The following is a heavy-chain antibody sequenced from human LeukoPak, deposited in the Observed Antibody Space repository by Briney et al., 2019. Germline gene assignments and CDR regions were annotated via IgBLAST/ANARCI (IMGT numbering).Heavy chain of an antibody. J-gene: IGHJ5*02. D-gene: IGHD3-22*01. CDR1: GFTFSSYG. V-gene: IGHV3-30*02. CDR2: IRYDGSNK. CDR3: ARLEYYYDSSGYYYDWFDP. Sequence: GGSLRLSCAASGFTFSSYGMHWVRQAPGKGLEWVAFIRYDGSNKYYADSVKGRFTISRDNSKNTLYLQMNSLRAEDTAVYYCARLEYYYDSSGYYYDWFDPWGQGTLVTVSS.